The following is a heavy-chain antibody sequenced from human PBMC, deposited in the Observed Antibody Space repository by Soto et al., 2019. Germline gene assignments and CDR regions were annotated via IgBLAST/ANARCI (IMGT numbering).Heavy chain of an antibody. CDR2: VYHSGSA. V-gene: IGHV4-4*02. D-gene: IGHD3-22*01. CDR3: GRDVSRYYSDQFDS. Sequence: PSETLSLTCGVSGGSISSSRWWSWVRQPPGKGLVWIGEVYHSGSANYNPSLKSRVTISVDMSRKQLSLNLTSVTAADTAVYYCGRDVSRYYSDQFDSGGQGILVTVSS. CDR1: GGSISSSRW. J-gene: IGHJ4*02.